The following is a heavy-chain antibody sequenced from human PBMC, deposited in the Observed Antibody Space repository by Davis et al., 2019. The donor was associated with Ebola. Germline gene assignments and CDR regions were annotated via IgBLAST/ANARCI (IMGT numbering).Heavy chain of an antibody. CDR1: GFSFNTYG. Sequence: GESLKISCAASGFSFNTYGMHWVRQAPGKGLEWLAVIWYDGSREFLADSMKGRFTISRDTSRNTLFLQMNSLRVEDTAVYYCVRDPAIGKPLSTFDVWGLGTTVTVAS. CDR2: IWYDGSRE. CDR3: VRDPAIGKPLSTFDV. V-gene: IGHV3-33*01. D-gene: IGHD1-14*01. J-gene: IGHJ3*01.